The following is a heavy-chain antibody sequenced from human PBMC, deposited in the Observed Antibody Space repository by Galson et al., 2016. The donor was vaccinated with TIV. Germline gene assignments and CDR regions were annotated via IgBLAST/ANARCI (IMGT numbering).Heavy chain of an antibody. CDR2: TNWKGNSV. CDR3: AKDRAADASMDYFFYHHMDV. D-gene: IGHD5-18*01. V-gene: IGHV3-9*01. CDR1: GFTFDDYA. J-gene: IGHJ6*02. Sequence: LRLSCAASGFTFDDYATHWVRQAPGKGLEWVSSTNWKGNSVVYADSVKGRFTISRDNGKASLYLEMTSLRPEDTAFYYCAKDRAADASMDYFFYHHMDVWGPGTAVTVSS.